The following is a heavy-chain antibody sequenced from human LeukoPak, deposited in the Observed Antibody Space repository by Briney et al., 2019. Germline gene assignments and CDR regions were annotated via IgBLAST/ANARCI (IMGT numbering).Heavy chain of an antibody. V-gene: IGHV3-48*03. CDR1: GFTFSSYE. D-gene: IGHD3-10*01. CDR3: ARDYYYGSGSYPDS. J-gene: IGHJ4*02. CDR2: IRSGGITT. Sequence: PGGSLRLSCAASGFTFSSYEMNWVRQAPGKGLEWVSFIRSGGITTYYAESVKGRFTISRDNAKNTLYLQMNSLRAEDTAVYYCARDYYYGSGSYPDSWGQGTLVTVSS.